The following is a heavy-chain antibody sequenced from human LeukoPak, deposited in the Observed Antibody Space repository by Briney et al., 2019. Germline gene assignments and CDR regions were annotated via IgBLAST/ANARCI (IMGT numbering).Heavy chain of an antibody. J-gene: IGHJ4*02. CDR3: ARDSEGYSYGNGFDY. V-gene: IGHV1-18*01. CDR1: GYTFTSYG. Sequence: ASVKVSCKASGYTFTSYGISWVRQAPGQGLEWMGWTSAYNGNTNYAQKLQGRVTMTTDTSTSTAYIVLRSLRSDDTAVYYCARDSEGYSYGNGFDYWGQGTLVTVSS. CDR2: TSAYNGNT. D-gene: IGHD5-18*01.